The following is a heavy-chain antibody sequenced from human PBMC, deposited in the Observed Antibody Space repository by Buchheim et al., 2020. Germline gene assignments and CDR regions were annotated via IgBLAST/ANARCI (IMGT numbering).Heavy chain of an antibody. CDR3: APWEVDPFGMDV. CDR2: INSSSSYI. V-gene: IGHV3-21*01. J-gene: IGHJ6*02. CDR1: GFTFSSYS. D-gene: IGHD1-26*01. Sequence: EVQLVESGGGLVKPGGSLRLSCAASGFTFSSYSMNWVRQAPGKGLEWVSSINSSSSYIYYADSVKGRFTISRDTAKNSLYLQMNSLRAEDTAGYYCAPWEVDPFGMDVWGQGTT.